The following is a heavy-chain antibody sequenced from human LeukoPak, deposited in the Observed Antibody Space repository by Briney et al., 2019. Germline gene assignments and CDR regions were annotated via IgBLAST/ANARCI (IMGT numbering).Heavy chain of an antibody. D-gene: IGHD3-22*01. J-gene: IGHJ4*02. Sequence: GGSLRLSCAASGFTFSTHTMNWVRQAPGKGLEWVSSISSSSTSIYYADSVKGRFTVSRDNAKSSLYLHMNSLRAEDTAVYYCARDDSSGYEDYWGQGTLVIVSS. CDR1: GFTFSTHT. CDR2: ISSSSTSI. CDR3: ARDDSSGYEDY. V-gene: IGHV3-21*01.